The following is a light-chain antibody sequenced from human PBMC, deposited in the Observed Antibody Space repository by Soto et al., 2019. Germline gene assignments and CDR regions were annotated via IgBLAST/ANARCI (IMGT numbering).Light chain of an antibody. CDR3: QQYNNWPPIT. Sequence: EIVVTQSPATLSLSPGERATLSCRASQSVTSRYLAWYQQKPGQAPRLLIYGASTRATGIPARFSGSGSGTEFTLTISSLQSEDFAVYYCQQYNNWPPITFGQGTRLEIK. CDR2: GAS. CDR1: QSVTSRY. V-gene: IGKV3D-15*01. J-gene: IGKJ5*01.